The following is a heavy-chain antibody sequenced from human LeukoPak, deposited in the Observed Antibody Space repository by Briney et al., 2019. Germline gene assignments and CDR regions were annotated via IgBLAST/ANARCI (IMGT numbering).Heavy chain of an antibody. CDR2: ISAYNGNT. V-gene: IGHV1-18*01. CDR1: GGTFSSYA. J-gene: IGHJ4*02. CDR3: ARDKQWLGSKYYFDY. D-gene: IGHD6-19*01. Sequence: ASVKVSCKASGGTFSSYAISWVRQAPGQGLEWMGWISAYNGNTNYAQKLQGRVTMTTDTSTSTAYMELRSLRSDDTAVYYCARDKQWLGSKYYFDYWGQGTLVTVSS.